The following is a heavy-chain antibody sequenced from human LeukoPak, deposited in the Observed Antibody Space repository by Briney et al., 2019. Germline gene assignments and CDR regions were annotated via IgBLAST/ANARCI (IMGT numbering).Heavy chain of an antibody. V-gene: IGHV3-23*01. D-gene: IGHD6-6*01. CDR2: MSGSGGST. J-gene: IGHJ3*02. Sequence: GGSLGLSCVASGFTFSNYAMNWVRQAPGKGLEWVSGMSGSGGSTYYADSVKGRFTISRDNSKNTLDLQMNSLRAEDTAVYYCARGLAAFDIWGQGTTVTVSS. CDR3: ARGLAAFDI. CDR1: GFTFSNYA.